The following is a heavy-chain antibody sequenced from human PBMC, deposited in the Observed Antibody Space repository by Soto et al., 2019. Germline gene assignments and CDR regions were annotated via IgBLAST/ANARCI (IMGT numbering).Heavy chain of an antibody. J-gene: IGHJ4*02. D-gene: IGHD1-7*01. V-gene: IGHV3-23*01. CDR3: AKDVSVTGTTPTFDY. CDR1: GFTFSSYA. Sequence: EVQLLESGGGLVQPGGSLRLSCAASGFTFSSYAMSWVRQAPGKGLEWVSAISGSGGSKYYADSVKGRFTISRDNSKNTLYLQMNSLRAEDTAVYYCAKDVSVTGTTPTFDYWGQGTLVTVSS. CDR2: ISGSGGSK.